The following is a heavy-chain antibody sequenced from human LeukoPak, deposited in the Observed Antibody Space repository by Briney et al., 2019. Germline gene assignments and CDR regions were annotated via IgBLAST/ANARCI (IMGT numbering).Heavy chain of an antibody. CDR2: ISSSGSTI. CDR1: GFTFSSYE. V-gene: IGHV3-48*03. Sequence: PGVSLRLSCAASGFTFSSYEMNWVRQAPGKGLEWVSYISSSGSTIYYADSVKGRFTISRDNAKNSLYLQMNSLRAEDTAVYYCARAPAAGTIELLGEFDYWGQGTLVTVSS. J-gene: IGHJ4*02. D-gene: IGHD1-14*01. CDR3: ARAPAAGTIELLGEFDY.